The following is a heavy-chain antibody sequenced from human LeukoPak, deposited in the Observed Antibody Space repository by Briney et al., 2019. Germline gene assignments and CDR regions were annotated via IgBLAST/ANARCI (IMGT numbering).Heavy chain of an antibody. Sequence: NPSETLSLTCTVSGGSISSGGYYWSWIRQRPGKGLEWIGYIYYIGSTYYSPSPKSRVTISADTSKNQFSLKLSSVTAADTAVYYCASKMGSGNYFDYWGQGTLVTVSS. D-gene: IGHD3-10*01. CDR2: IYYIGST. CDR3: ASKMGSGNYFDY. J-gene: IGHJ4*02. CDR1: GGSISSGGYY. V-gene: IGHV4-31*03.